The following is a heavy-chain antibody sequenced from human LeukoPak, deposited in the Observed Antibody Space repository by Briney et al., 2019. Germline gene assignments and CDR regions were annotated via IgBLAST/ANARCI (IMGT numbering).Heavy chain of an antibody. CDR3: ARAGPRRDGYTLDY. CDR1: GASISAFY. Sequence: SETLSLTCTVSGASISAFYWSWIRQPPGKGLEWIGYIYYTGSTNYNPSLKSRVTISVDTSENQFSLKLSSVTAADTAMYYCARAGPRRDGYTLDYWGQGTLVNVSS. D-gene: IGHD5-24*01. V-gene: IGHV4-59*01. CDR2: IYYTGST. J-gene: IGHJ4*02.